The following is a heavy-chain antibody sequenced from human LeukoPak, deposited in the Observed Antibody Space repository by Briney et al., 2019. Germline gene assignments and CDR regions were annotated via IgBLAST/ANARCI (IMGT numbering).Heavy chain of an antibody. CDR2: ISYDGSNK. V-gene: IGHV3-30*18. Sequence: GGSLRLSCAASGFTFSSYGMHWVRQAPGKGLEWVAVISYDGSNKYYADSVKGRFTISRDNSKNTLYLQMNSLRAEDTAVYYCAKDSITMVRGVIPAEYFQHWGQGTLATVSS. CDR1: GFTFSSYG. D-gene: IGHD3-10*01. J-gene: IGHJ1*01. CDR3: AKDSITMVRGVIPAEYFQH.